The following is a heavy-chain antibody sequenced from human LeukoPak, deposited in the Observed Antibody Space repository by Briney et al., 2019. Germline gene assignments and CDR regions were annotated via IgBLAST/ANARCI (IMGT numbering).Heavy chain of an antibody. CDR3: ATSGRMTTVTKFDD. CDR2: IYQDGSDK. CDR1: GFTFSSYA. Sequence: PGGSLRLSCAASGFTFSSYAMSWVRQAPGKGLEWVANIYQDGSDKYYVDSVKGRFAISRDNAKNSLYLQMNSLRAEDTAVYYCATSGRMTTVTKFDDWGQGTLVTVSS. D-gene: IGHD4-17*01. J-gene: IGHJ4*02. V-gene: IGHV3-7*05.